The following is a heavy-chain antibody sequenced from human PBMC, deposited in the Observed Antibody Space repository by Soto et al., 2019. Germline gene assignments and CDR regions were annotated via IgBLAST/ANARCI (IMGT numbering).Heavy chain of an antibody. Sequence: VGSLRHSWAASGFTCSSYWMHWVRQATGKGLVWVSRISSSSSYIYYADSVKGRFTISRDNAKNSLYLQMNSLRAEDTAVYYCARDSDIVVVPAALSRYYYYGMDVWGQGTTVTVSS. CDR1: GFTCSSYW. CDR2: ISSSSSYI. D-gene: IGHD2-2*01. CDR3: ARDSDIVVVPAALSRYYYYGMDV. J-gene: IGHJ6*02. V-gene: IGHV3-21*01.